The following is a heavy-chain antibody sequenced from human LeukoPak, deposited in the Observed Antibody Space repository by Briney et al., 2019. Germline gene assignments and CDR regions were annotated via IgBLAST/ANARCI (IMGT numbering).Heavy chain of an antibody. CDR2: INPNSGGT. CDR1: GYTFTGYY. D-gene: IGHD3-3*01. V-gene: IGHV1-2*02. J-gene: IGHJ4*02. Sequence: GASVKVSCKASGYTFTGYYMHWVRRAPGQGLEWMGWINPNSGGTNYAQKFQGRVTMTRDTSISTAYMELSRLRSDDTAVYYCARFDFWSGYSMEDYWGQGTLVTVSS. CDR3: ARFDFWSGYSMEDY.